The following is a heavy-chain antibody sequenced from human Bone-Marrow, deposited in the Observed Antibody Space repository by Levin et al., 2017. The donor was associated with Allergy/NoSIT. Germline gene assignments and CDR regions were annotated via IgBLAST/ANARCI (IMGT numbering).Heavy chain of an antibody. J-gene: IGHJ5*02. V-gene: IGHV3-23*01. CDR1: GFTFSSYA. CDR3: AKNLPYYDFWSGFSGPNWFDP. Sequence: PGESLKISCAASGFTFSSYAMSWVRQAPGKGLEWVSAISGSGGSTYYADSVKGRFTISRDNSKNTLYLQMNSLRAEDTAVYYCAKNLPYYDFWSGFSGPNWFDPWGQGTLVTVSS. D-gene: IGHD3-3*01. CDR2: ISGSGGST.